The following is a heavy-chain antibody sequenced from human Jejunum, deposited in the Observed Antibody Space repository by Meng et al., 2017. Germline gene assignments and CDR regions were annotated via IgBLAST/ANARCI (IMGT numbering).Heavy chain of an antibody. Sequence: TPSEPLCLTCSVYGGSLNYYLWSWGRQPPGEGLEWIGEIHHSGITKYSPSLRSRVTISVDTSKNQFSLKLSSVTAADTAFYYCARGTGFKWEFIGGQGTMVTVSS. CDR3: ARGTGFKWEFI. V-gene: IGHV4-34*01. CDR1: GGSLNYYL. J-gene: IGHJ3*02. D-gene: IGHD1-26*01. CDR2: IHHSGIT.